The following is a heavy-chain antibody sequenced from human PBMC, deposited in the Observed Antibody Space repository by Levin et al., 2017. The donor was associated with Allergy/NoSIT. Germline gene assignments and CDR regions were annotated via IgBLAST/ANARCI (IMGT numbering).Heavy chain of an antibody. Sequence: SETLSLTCAVSGGSFSNYYWTWIRQPPGKGLEWIGEISHSGGTSYNPSLQSRVTISADMSKEQFSLRLMSVPTADTAVYYWATGWERRGAMFYYSMDVWGKGTTVTVSS. V-gene: IGHV4-34*01. CDR1: GGSFSNYY. CDR3: ATGWERRGAMFYYSMDV. J-gene: IGHJ6*03. CDR2: ISHSGGT. D-gene: IGHD4-23*01.